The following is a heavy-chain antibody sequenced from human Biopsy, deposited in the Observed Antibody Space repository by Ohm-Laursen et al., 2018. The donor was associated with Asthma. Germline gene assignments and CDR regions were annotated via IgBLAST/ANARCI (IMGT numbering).Heavy chain of an antibody. J-gene: IGHJ4*02. Sequence: ASVKVSCKASGYTFTSDYIHCVRQAPGQGLEWMGIFNHSGGSTSYAQYCQDRVTMTRDTSTSTVYMELSSLRSEDTAVYYCSRPSGTNPHYFDYWGQGTLVTVSS. D-gene: IGHD1/OR15-1a*01. CDR3: SRPSGTNPHYFDY. CDR1: GYTFTSDY. V-gene: IGHV1-46*01. CDR2: FNHSGGST.